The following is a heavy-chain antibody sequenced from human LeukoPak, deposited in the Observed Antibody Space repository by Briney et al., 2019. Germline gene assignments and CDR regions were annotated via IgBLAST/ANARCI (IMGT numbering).Heavy chain of an antibody. CDR3: VVHSATSCY. CDR2: ITTSGTST. V-gene: IGHV3-48*03. J-gene: IGHJ4*02. D-gene: IGHD1-26*01. CDR1: GFTFSSYE. Sequence: GGSLRLSCATSGFTFSSYEMNWVRQAPGKGLEWISYITTSGTSTYYADSVKGRFTISRDNDKTALSLQMNSLRAEDTAVYYCVVHSATSCYWGQGTLATVSS.